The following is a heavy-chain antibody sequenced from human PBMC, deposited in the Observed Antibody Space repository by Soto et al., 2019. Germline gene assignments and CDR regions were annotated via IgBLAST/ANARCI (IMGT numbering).Heavy chain of an antibody. J-gene: IGHJ4*01. CDR2: ISTSGATR. D-gene: IGHD6-19*01. Sequence: EVQLVESGGGLVQPGGSLRLSCVASGFTFSTDTMNWVRQAPGKGLEWVAHISTSGATRYYADSVKGRFTTSRDNAKTSLYLHMDSLRPEDTAVYYCAMFFGSGFDYWGHGPLVTVSS. V-gene: IGHV3-48*01. CDR1: GFTFSTDT. CDR3: AMFFGSGFDY.